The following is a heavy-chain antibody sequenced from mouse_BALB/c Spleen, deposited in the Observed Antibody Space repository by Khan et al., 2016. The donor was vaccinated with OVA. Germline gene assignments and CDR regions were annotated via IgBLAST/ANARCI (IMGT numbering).Heavy chain of an antibody. Sequence: QIQLVQSGPEVKKPGETVKISCKASGYPFTNFGMNWVRQAPGKGLKWMGWINTYTGEPTYNHDFKGRFAFSLETSASTAYLQINNLKNEDTATYFCGRVGYSGTIDSLGQGTSVTVSS. V-gene: IGHV9-3-1*01. J-gene: IGHJ4*01. CDR2: INTYTGEP. CDR1: GYPFTNFG. CDR3: GRVGYSGTIDS.